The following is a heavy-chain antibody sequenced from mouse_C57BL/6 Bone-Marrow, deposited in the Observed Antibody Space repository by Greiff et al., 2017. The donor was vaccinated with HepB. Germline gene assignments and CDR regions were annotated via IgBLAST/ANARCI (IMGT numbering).Heavy chain of an antibody. J-gene: IGHJ1*03. V-gene: IGHV1-64*01. CDR3: ARRQGDGKFITTVHWYFDV. CDR2: IHPNSGST. Sequence: QVQLQQPGAELVKPGASVKLSCKASGYTFTSYWMHWVKQRPGQGLEWIGMIHPNSGSTNYNEKFKSKATLTVDKSSSTAYMQLSSLTSEDSAVYYCARRQGDGKFITTVHWYFDVWGTGTTVTVSS. D-gene: IGHD1-1*01. CDR1: GYTFTSYW.